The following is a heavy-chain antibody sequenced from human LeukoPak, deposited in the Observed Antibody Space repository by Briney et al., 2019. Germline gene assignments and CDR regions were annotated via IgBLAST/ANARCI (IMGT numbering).Heavy chain of an antibody. CDR2: IYYSGSS. V-gene: IGHV4-59*08. Sequence: SETLSLTCTVSGGSISSYYWSWIRQPPGKGLEWIGYIYYSGSSNYHPSLGSRVTISLDTSKNQFSLKLKSVTAADTGMYHCARYDRGLFFFDDWGQGTLVTVSS. J-gene: IGHJ4*02. D-gene: IGHD1-14*01. CDR3: ARYDRGLFFFDD. CDR1: GGSISSYY.